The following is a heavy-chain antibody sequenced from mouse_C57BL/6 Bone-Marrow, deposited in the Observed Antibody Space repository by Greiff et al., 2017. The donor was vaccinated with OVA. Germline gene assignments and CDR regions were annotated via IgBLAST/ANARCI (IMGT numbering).Heavy chain of an antibody. Sequence: VQLKESVAELVRPGASVKLSCTASGFNFKNTYMHWVKQRPEQGLEWIGRIDPANGNTKYAQKFQGKATITADTSSNTAYMQLSSLTSEDTAIYYCEGLYYYGSGHWYFDVWGTGTAVTVSS. V-gene: IGHV14-3*01. CDR1: GFNFKNTY. D-gene: IGHD1-1*01. CDR2: IDPANGNT. CDR3: EGLYYYGSGHWYFDV. J-gene: IGHJ1*03.